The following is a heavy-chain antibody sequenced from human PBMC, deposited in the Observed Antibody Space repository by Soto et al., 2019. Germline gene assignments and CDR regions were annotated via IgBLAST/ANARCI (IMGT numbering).Heavy chain of an antibody. Sequence: ASVKVSCKASGYTFTSYYMHWVRQAPGQGLEWMGIINPSGGSTSYAQKFQGRVTMTRDTSTSTVYMELSSLRSEDTAVYYCARALRPYYYDSSGYYRSPNWFDPWGQG. D-gene: IGHD3-22*01. J-gene: IGHJ5*02. CDR3: ARALRPYYYDSSGYYRSPNWFDP. CDR2: INPSGGST. CDR1: GYTFTSYY. V-gene: IGHV1-46*01.